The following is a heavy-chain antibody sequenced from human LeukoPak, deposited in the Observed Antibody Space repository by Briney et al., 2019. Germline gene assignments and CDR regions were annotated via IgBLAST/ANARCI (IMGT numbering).Heavy chain of an antibody. CDR1: GFTFSSYW. CDR2: INHNGNVN. V-gene: IGHV3-7*03. D-gene: IGHD3-16*01. CDR3: AGGGGLDV. Sequence: GGTLRLSCAASGFTFSSYWMNWARQAPGKGLEWVASINHNGNVNYYVDSVRGRFTISTDTAKNSLYLQMSNLRAEDAAVYFCAGGGGLDVWGQGAMVTVSS. J-gene: IGHJ6*02.